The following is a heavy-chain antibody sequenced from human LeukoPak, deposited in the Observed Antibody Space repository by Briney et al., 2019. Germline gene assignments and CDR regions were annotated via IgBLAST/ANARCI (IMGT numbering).Heavy chain of an antibody. CDR3: ARAGTIFGAGLYYYYYMDV. J-gene: IGHJ6*03. CDR1: GGTFSSYA. CDR2: IIPILGIA. D-gene: IGHD3-3*01. V-gene: IGHV1-69*04. Sequence: SVKVSCKASGGTFSSYAISWVRQAPGQGLEWMGRIIPILGIANYAQKFQGRVTITADKSTSTAYMELSSLRSEDTAVYYCARAGTIFGAGLYYYYYMDVWGKGTTVTVSS.